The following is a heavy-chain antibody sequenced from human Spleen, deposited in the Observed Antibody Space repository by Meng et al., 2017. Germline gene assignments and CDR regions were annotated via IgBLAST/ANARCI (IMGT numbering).Heavy chain of an antibody. Sequence: ASVKVSCKASGYTFTSYYMHWVRQAPGQGREWMGIINPSGGSTSYAQKFQGRVTMTRDTSTSTVYMELSSLRSDDTAVYYCVRDENISLGKLFGDYWGQGTMVTVSS. V-gene: IGHV1-46*01. CDR1: GYTFTSYY. D-gene: IGHD2-21*01. J-gene: IGHJ4*02. CDR3: VRDENISLGKLFGDY. CDR2: INPSGGST.